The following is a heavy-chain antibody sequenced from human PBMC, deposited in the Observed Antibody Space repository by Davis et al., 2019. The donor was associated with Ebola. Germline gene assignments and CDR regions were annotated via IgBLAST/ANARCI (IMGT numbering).Heavy chain of an antibody. V-gene: IGHV4-59*12. D-gene: IGHD3-10*01. CDR1: GGSISSYY. CDR2: IYYSGST. Sequence: SETLSLTCTVSGGSISSYYWSWIRQPPGKGLEWIGYIYYSGSTNYNPSLKSRVTISVDTSKNQFSLKLSSVTAADTAVYYCARDLLWFGELITTSDAFDIWGQGTMVTVSS. J-gene: IGHJ3*02. CDR3: ARDLLWFGELITTSDAFDI.